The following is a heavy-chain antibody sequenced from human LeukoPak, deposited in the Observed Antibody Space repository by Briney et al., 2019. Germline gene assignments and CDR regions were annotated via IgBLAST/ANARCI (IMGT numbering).Heavy chain of an antibody. CDR2: IYYSGST. Sequence: SETLSLTCTVSGGSISSSSYYWGWIRQPPGKGLEWIGSIYYSGSTYYNPSLKSRVTISVDTSKNQFSLKLSSVTAADTAVYYCARLITGVDYWGQGTLVTVSS. V-gene: IGHV4-39*07. CDR1: GGSISSSSYY. CDR3: ARLITGVDY. J-gene: IGHJ4*02. D-gene: IGHD1-20*01.